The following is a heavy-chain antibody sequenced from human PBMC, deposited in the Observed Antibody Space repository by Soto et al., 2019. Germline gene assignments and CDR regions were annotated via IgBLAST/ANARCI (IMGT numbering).Heavy chain of an antibody. J-gene: IGHJ4*02. CDR1: GGSFSGYY. D-gene: IGHD3-16*01. CDR2: INHSGST. Sequence: PSETLSLTFAVYGGSFSGYYWSWIRQPPGKGLEWIGEINHSGSTNYNPSLKSRVTISVDTSKNQFSLKLSSVTAADTAVYYCARGAGGVLYPGGPRVFGYWGQGTLVTVSS. CDR3: ARGAGGVLYPGGPRVFGY. V-gene: IGHV4-34*01.